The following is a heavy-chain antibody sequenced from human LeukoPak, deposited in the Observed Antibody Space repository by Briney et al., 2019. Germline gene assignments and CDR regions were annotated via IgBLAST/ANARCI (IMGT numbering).Heavy chain of an antibody. CDR2: ISYDGSNK. Sequence: GGSLRLSCAASGFTFSSYGMHWVRQAPGKGLEWVAVISYDGSNKYYADSVKGRFTISRDNSKNTLYLQMNSLRAEDTAMYYCARDIRHSSHDYYYGLDVWGQGAPVTVSS. D-gene: IGHD1-1*01. CDR3: ARDIRHSSHDYYYGLDV. CDR1: GFTFSSYG. J-gene: IGHJ6*02. V-gene: IGHV3-30*03.